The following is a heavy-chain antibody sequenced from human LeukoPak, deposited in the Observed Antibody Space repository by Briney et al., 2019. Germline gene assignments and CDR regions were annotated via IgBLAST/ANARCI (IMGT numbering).Heavy chain of an antibody. CDR2: ISGSGGST. CDR3: AKAGYSSTWYLTAFDI. D-gene: IGHD6-13*01. V-gene: IGHV3-23*01. J-gene: IGHJ3*02. Sequence: PGGSLRLSCAASGFTFSSYDMRGVRQAPGKGLEGVSAISGSGGSTYYADSVKGRFTISRDNSKTTLYLQMNSLRAEDTAVYYCAKAGYSSTWYLTAFDIWGQGTMVTVSS. CDR1: GFTFSSYD.